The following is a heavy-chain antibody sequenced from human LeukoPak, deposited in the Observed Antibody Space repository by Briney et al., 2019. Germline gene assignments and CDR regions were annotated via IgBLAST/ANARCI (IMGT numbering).Heavy chain of an antibody. D-gene: IGHD3-22*01. V-gene: IGHV1-2*02. CDR2: INPNSGGT. CDR1: GYTSTGYC. CDR3: ARDPYSSGRADY. J-gene: IGHJ4*02. Sequence: ASVKVSCKASGYTSTGYCMHWVRQAPGQGLEWMGWINPNSGGTNYAQKFQGRVTMTTDTSISTAYMELSRLRSDDTAVYYCARDPYSSGRADYWGQGTLVTVSS.